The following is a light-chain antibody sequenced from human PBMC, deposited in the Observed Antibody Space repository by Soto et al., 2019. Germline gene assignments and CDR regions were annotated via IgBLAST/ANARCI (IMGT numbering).Light chain of an antibody. J-gene: IGKJ1*01. V-gene: IGKV1-5*03. Sequence: DIQMTQSPSTLSGSVEDRFTITCRASQTISSWLAWYQQKPGKAPKLLIYKASTLKSGVPSRFRGSGSGTEFTLTISSLQPDDFETYYCQHYNSYSEAFGQGTKVDIK. CDR1: QTISSW. CDR2: KAS. CDR3: QHYNSYSEA.